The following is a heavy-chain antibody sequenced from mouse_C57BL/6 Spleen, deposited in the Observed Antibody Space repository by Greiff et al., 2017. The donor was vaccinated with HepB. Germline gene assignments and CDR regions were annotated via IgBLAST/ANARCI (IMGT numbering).Heavy chain of an antibody. D-gene: IGHD2-3*01. CDR1: GFTFSDYY. J-gene: IGHJ2*01. CDR2: ISNGGGST. CDR3: ARQDGYYYFDY. V-gene: IGHV5-12*01. Sequence: EVQRVESGGGLVQPGGSLKLSCAASGFTFSDYYMYWVRQTPEKRLEWVAYISNGGGSTYYPDTVKGRFTISRDNAKNTLYLQMSRLKSEDTAMYYCARQDGYYYFDYWGQGTTLTVSS.